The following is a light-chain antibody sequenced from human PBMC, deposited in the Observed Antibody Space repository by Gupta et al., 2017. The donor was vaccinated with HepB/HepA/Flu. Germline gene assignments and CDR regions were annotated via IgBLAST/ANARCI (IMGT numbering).Light chain of an antibody. V-gene: IGLV1-44*01. CDR2: FNN. CDR3: ASESDGRIGV. J-gene: IGLJ3*02. CDR1: RSSIGSNT. Sequence: QSVLTQPPSVSGTPGQRVSISCSGSRSSIGSNTVTWYQQLPGSPPKLLIQFNNQRPPGVPDRFSASKSGTAASLVISGLQDEDEADYYCASESDGRIGVFGSGTRLTVL.